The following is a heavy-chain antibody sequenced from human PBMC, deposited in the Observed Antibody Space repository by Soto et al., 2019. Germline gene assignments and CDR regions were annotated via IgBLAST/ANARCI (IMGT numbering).Heavy chain of an antibody. J-gene: IGHJ1*01. Sequence: GGSLRLSCAASGFTFDDYAIHWVRQAPGKGLEWVSGISWNSGSIGYADSVKGRFTISRDNAKNSLYLQMNSLRAEDTALYYCAKDIASGTGYFQHWGQGTLVTVSS. CDR3: AKDIASGTGYFQH. V-gene: IGHV3-9*01. D-gene: IGHD1-1*01. CDR2: ISWNSGSI. CDR1: GFTFDDYA.